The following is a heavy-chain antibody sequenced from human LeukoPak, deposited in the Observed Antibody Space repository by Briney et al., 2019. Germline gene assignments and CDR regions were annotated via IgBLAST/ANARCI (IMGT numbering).Heavy chain of an antibody. Sequence: SETLSLTCAVYGGSFRGYYWSWIRQPPGKGLEWIGEINESGSTNYNPSLKSRVIISGNTSKNEFSLRLSSVTAADTAVYYCASRSRGFSGYNSDHWGQGTLVTVSS. J-gene: IGHJ4*02. CDR2: INESGST. CDR3: ASRSRGFSGYNSDH. CDR1: GGSFRGYY. D-gene: IGHD5-12*01. V-gene: IGHV4-34*01.